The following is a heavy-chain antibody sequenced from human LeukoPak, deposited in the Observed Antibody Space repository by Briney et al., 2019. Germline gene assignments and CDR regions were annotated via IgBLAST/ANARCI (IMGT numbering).Heavy chain of an antibody. D-gene: IGHD2-15*01. CDR3: AKDPYCSGGSCYGAEYFQH. CDR2: ISGSGGST. CDR1: RFTFSSYA. V-gene: IGHV3-23*01. J-gene: IGHJ1*01. Sequence: GGSLRLSCAASRFTFSSYAMSWVRQAPGKGLEWASAISGSGGSTYYADSVKGRFTISRDNSKNTLYLQMNSLRAEDTAVYYCAKDPYCSGGSCYGAEYFQHWGQGTLVTVSS.